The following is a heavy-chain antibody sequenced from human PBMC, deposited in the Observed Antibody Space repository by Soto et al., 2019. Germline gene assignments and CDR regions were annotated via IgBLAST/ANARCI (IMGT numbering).Heavy chain of an antibody. CDR1: GFSLSNARMG. V-gene: IGHV2-26*01. D-gene: IGHD2-21*01. CDR3: ARTVARMNLDY. CDR2: IFSNDET. Sequence: QVTLKESGPVLVKPTETLTLTCTVSGFSLSNARMGVSWIRQPPGKALEWLAHIFSNDETAYSTSLKTRLTIPXXTSKSQVVLTMGNMDPVDTATYYCARTVARMNLDYWGQGTLVTVSS. J-gene: IGHJ4*02.